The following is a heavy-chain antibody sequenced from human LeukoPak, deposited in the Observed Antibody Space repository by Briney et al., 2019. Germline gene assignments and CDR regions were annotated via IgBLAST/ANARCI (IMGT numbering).Heavy chain of an antibody. J-gene: IGHJ6*03. CDR1: GASITSYS. D-gene: IGHD6-13*01. CDR2: IHGNGST. Sequence: SETLSLTCTVSGASITSYSWNWSRQPTGKGLEWIGRIHGNGSTNYNPSFKNRVTMSLDTSKSQFSLKMTSVTAADTALYFCARDMVSTWPYFYTYYYMDVWGQGTTVAVTS. CDR3: ARDMVSTWPYFYTYYYMDV. V-gene: IGHV4-4*07.